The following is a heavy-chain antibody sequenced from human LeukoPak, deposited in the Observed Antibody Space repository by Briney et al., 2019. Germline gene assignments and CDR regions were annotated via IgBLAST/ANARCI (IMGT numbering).Heavy chain of an antibody. V-gene: IGHV4-34*01. J-gene: IGHJ4*02. CDR3: ARQNFVVVTAIRIFDY. CDR1: GGSFSTYF. Sequence: SETLSLTCAVFGGSFSTYFVHWIRQPPGKGLEWIGEIDQSGSTKYNPSLKSRVTVSIDTSKNQFSLNLNSVTAADTAVYYCARQNFVVVTAIRIFDYWGQGTLVTVSS. D-gene: IGHD2-21*02. CDR2: IDQSGST.